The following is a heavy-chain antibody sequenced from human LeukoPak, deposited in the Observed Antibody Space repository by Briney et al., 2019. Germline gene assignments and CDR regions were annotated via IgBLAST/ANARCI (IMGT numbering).Heavy chain of an antibody. Sequence: GGSLRLSCAASGFNFSSYWMQWVRQAPGKGLVWVSRINTDGSSTDFADSVKGRFTISRDNAKNTLYLQMNSLRAEDTAVYYCASNWGFDYWGQGTLVTVSS. CDR2: INTDGSST. D-gene: IGHD7-27*01. CDR1: GFNFSSYW. CDR3: ASNWGFDY. V-gene: IGHV3-74*01. J-gene: IGHJ4*02.